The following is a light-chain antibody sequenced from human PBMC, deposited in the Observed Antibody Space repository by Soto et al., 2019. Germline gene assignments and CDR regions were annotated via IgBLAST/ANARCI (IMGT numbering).Light chain of an antibody. Sequence: DIQMTQSPSTLSASVGDRVTITCRASQSITNWLAWYQQKPGKAPKLLIYGASNLESGVPSRFSGSGSGTEFTLTISSLQSDDFATYYCQQYSSYWTFGQGTKVDIK. CDR1: QSITNW. CDR2: GAS. CDR3: QQYSSYWT. V-gene: IGKV1-5*01. J-gene: IGKJ1*01.